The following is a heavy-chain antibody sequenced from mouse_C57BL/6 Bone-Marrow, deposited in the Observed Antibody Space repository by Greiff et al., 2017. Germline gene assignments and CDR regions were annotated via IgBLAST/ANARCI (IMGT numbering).Heavy chain of an antibody. D-gene: IGHD2-3*01. J-gene: IGHJ4*01. V-gene: IGHV1-55*01. Sequence: QVQLQQPGAELVKPGASVKMSCKASGYTFTSYWITWVKQRPGQGLEWIGDIYPGNDSTNYNEKFKSKATLTVDTSSSTAYMQLSSLTSEDSAVYYCASAAPTSGYCDNWDYYAMDYWGQGTSVTVSS. CDR3: ASAAPTSGYCDNWDYYAMDY. CDR1: GYTFTSYW. CDR2: IYPGNDST.